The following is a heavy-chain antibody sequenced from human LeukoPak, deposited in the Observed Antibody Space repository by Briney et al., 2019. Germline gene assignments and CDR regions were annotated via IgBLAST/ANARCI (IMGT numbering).Heavy chain of an antibody. CDR1: EYTFTGYY. J-gene: IGHJ4*02. V-gene: IGHV1-2*02. D-gene: IGHD3-22*01. CDR3: ARGGDYDSSGIIDY. CDR2: IDPNTGDS. Sequence: GASVKVSCKASEYTFTGYYIHWVRQAPGQGLEWMGWIDPNTGDSNYVQKFQGRVTMTRDTSISTAYMELRSLRSDDTAVYYCARGGDYDSSGIIDYWGQGTLVTVSS.